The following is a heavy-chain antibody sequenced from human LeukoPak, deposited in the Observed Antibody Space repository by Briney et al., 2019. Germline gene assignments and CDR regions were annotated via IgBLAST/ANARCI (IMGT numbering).Heavy chain of an antibody. V-gene: IGHV3-7*05. CDR1: GFAFSSYW. CDR3: AREGTITAYNFVY. Sequence: PGGSLRLSCAASGFAFSSYWMSWVRQAPGKGLEWVANMKYDGSEIYYVDSVKGRFTISRDNAKNSLYLQMNSLRAEDTAVYYCAREGTITAYNFVYWGQRTMVSVSS. J-gene: IGHJ4*02. CDR2: MKYDGSEI. D-gene: IGHD5-12*01.